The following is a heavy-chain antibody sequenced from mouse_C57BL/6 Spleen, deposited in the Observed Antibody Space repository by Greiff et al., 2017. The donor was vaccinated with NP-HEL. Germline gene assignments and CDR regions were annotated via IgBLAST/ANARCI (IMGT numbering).Heavy chain of an antibody. V-gene: IGHV1-80*01. J-gene: IGHJ4*01. CDR3: ASVDALYAMDY. CDR1: GYSFSSYW. CDR2: IYPGDGDT. Sequence: QVQLQQSGAELVKPGASVKISCKASGYSFSSYWMNWVKQRPGKGLEWIGQIYPGDGDTNYNGKFKGKATLTADKSSSTAYMQLSSLTSEDSAVYFCASVDALYAMDYWGQGTSVTVSS.